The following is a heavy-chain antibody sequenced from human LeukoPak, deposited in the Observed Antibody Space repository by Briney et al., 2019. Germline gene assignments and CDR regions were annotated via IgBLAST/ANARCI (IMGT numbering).Heavy chain of an antibody. J-gene: IGHJ6*02. CDR1: GITVSSDY. CDR2: IYSGGGT. CDR3: ARATTLGYYYGLDV. D-gene: IGHD3-16*01. V-gene: IGHV3-66*01. Sequence: PGGSLRLSCAGSGITVSSDYMSWVRQAPGKGLEWVSAIYSGGGTYYAASVKGRFTISRDNPRTTVNLQMNSLSAEDTAVYYCARATTLGYYYGLDVWGQGTTVTVSS.